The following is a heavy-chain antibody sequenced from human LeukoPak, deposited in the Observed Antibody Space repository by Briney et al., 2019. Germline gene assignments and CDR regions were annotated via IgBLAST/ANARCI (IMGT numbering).Heavy chain of an antibody. Sequence: MPSQTLSLTCTVSGGSISSGDYYWNWIRQHPGQGLEWIGYIHYRGSTYYNPSLKSRVTMSLDTSENQFSLKLSSVTAADTAVYYCATNKVRVDVPYYYYMDVWGRGTTVTVSS. CDR3: ATNKVRVDVPYYYYMDV. V-gene: IGHV4-31*03. D-gene: IGHD3-10*01. J-gene: IGHJ6*03. CDR1: GGSISSGDYY. CDR2: IHYRGST.